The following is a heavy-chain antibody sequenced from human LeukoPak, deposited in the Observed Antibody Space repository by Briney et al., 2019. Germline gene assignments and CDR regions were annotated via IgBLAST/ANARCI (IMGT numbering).Heavy chain of an antibody. D-gene: IGHD6-13*01. Sequence: SETLSLTCTVSGGSISSSSYYWGWIRQPPGKGLEWIGSIYYSGSTYYNPSLKSRVTISVDTSKNQFSLKLSSVTAADTAVYYCARLPYLAAAGTIVYYYYYGMDVWGQGTTVTVSS. V-gene: IGHV4-39*01. J-gene: IGHJ6*02. CDR1: GGSISSSSYY. CDR3: ARLPYLAAAGTIVYYYYYGMDV. CDR2: IYYSGST.